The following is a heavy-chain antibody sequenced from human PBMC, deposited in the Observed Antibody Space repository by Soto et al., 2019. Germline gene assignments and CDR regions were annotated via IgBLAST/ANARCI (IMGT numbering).Heavy chain of an antibody. V-gene: IGHV1-69*13. CDR3: ASRGVVVTATTSDY. CDR1: GGTFSSYA. CDR2: IIPIFGTA. Sequence: SVKVSCKASGGTFSSYAISWVRQAPGQGLEWMGGIIPIFGTANYAQKFQGRVTITADESTSTAYMELSSLRSEDTAVYYCASRGVVVTATTSDYWGQGTLVTVSS. D-gene: IGHD2-21*02. J-gene: IGHJ4*02.